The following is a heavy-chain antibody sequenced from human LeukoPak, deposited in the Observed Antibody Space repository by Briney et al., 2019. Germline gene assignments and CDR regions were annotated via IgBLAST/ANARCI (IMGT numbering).Heavy chain of an antibody. CDR3: ARVNDCSGSSCFSRWFDP. D-gene: IGHD2-15*01. J-gene: IGHJ5*02. CDR2: LYYGGSP. CDR1: GASISNSDFY. V-gene: IGHV4-39*07. Sequence: SETLSLTCTVSGASISNSDFYWGWIRQPPGKGLEWIGTLYYGGSPLNNASLTSRVSMSVETSKNQFSLRLSSVTAADTAVYYCARVNDCSGSSCFSRWFDPWGQGTLITVSS.